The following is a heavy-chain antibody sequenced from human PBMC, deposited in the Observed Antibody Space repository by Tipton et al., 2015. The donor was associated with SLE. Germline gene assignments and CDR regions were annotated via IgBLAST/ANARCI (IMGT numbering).Heavy chain of an antibody. CDR3: ARRDDILTASPLRY. CDR2: IYYSGST. J-gene: IGHJ4*02. CDR1: GGSISSYY. Sequence: TLSLTCTVSGGSISSYYWSWIRQPPGKGLEWIGYIYYSGSTEYNPSLKSRVTLLKDTSTNQFSLKLSSVTAADTAVYYCARRDDILTASPLRYWGQGTLVTVSS. D-gene: IGHD3-9*01. V-gene: IGHV4-59*08.